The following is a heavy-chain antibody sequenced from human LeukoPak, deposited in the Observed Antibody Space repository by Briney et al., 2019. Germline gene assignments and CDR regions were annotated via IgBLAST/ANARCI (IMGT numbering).Heavy chain of an antibody. V-gene: IGHV1-69*05. Sequence: SVKVSCKASGGTFSSYAISWVRQAPGQGLEWMGGIIPIFGTANYAQKFQGRVTITTDESTSTAYMELSSLRSEDTAVYYCARTSYCSSTSCYWENWFDPWGQGTLVTVSS. CDR2: IIPIFGTA. CDR3: ARTSYCSSTSCYWENWFDP. D-gene: IGHD2-2*01. J-gene: IGHJ5*02. CDR1: GGTFSSYA.